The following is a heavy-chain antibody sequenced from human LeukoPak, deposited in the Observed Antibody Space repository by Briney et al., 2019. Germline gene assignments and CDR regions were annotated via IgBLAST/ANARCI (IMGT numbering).Heavy chain of an antibody. CDR3: ARFYYYDSSGYYRKYNWFDP. Sequence: TSSETLSLTCTVSGYSISSGYYWGWIRQPPGKGLEWIGSIYHSGSTYYNPFLKSRVTISVDTSKNQFSLKLSSVTAADTAVYYCARFYYYDSSGYYRKYNWFDPWGQGTLVTVSS. D-gene: IGHD3-22*01. J-gene: IGHJ5*02. V-gene: IGHV4-38-2*02. CDR1: GYSISSGYY. CDR2: IYHSGST.